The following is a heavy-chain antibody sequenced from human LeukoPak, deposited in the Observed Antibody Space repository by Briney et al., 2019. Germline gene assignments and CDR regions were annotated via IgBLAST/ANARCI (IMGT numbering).Heavy chain of an antibody. V-gene: IGHV3-21*01. CDR1: GFTFSSYS. D-gene: IGHD3-22*01. CDR3: ARDLKYYDSSGYYYQYYYYGMDV. CDR2: ISSSSSYI. Sequence: PGGSLRLSCAASGFTFSSYSMNWVRQAPGKGLEWVSSISSSSSYIYYADSVKGRFTISRDNAKNSLYLQMNSLRAEDTAVYYCARDLKYYDSSGYYYQYYYYGMDVWGQGTTGTVSS. J-gene: IGHJ6*02.